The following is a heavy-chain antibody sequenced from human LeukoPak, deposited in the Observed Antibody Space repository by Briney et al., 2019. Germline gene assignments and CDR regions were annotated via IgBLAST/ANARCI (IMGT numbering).Heavy chain of an antibody. Sequence: PGGSLRLSCAASGFTFDDYTMHWVRQAPGKGLEWVSLISWDGGRTYYADSVKGRFTISRDNSKNSLYLQMNSQRTEDAALYYCVKAGAWVFDIWGQGTMVTVSS. CDR3: VKAGAWVFDI. J-gene: IGHJ3*02. V-gene: IGHV3-43*01. CDR1: GFTFDDYT. CDR2: ISWDGGRT. D-gene: IGHD1-26*01.